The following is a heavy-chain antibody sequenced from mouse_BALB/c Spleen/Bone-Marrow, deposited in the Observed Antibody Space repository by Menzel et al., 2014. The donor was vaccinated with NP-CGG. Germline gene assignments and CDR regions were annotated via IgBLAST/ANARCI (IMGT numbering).Heavy chain of an antibody. D-gene: IGHD2-3*01. Sequence: VMLVESGAELARPGASVMMSCRASGYSFTSYTMHWLKQRPGQGLEWIAYIVPSSAYSNYNQKFKDKATLTADRSSSTAYMQLSSLTSEDAAFEYCAKEGSYDGCSGHFDYWGPGTTLTVSS. CDR1: GYSFTSYT. J-gene: IGHJ2*01. V-gene: IGHV1-4*01. CDR2: IVPSSAYS. CDR3: AKEGSYDGCSGHFDY.